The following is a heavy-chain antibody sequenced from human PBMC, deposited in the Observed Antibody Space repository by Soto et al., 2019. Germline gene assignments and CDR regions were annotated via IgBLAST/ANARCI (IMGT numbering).Heavy chain of an antibody. J-gene: IGHJ6*02. CDR3: ARQCSGGSCDSRDSYDGMDV. V-gene: IGHV4-39*01. D-gene: IGHD2-15*01. Sequence: QLHLQESGPELVKPSETLSLTCTVSGGSISSSFYYWGWIRQPPGKGLEWIGTIYYSGTTYSNPSTKSRVPISADTSTNQLSLWLSSVTAADASVYYCARQCSGGSCDSRDSYDGMDVWGRGTTVTVSS. CDR2: IYYSGTT. CDR1: GGSISSSFYY.